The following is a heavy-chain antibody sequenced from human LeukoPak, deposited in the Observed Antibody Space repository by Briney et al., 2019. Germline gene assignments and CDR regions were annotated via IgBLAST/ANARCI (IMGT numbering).Heavy chain of an antibody. CDR1: GGSISSGSYY. J-gene: IGHJ5*02. CDR2: IYTSGST. D-gene: IGHD2/OR15-2a*01. Sequence: SRTLSLTCTVSGGSISSGSYYWSWIRQPAGKGLEWIGRIYTSGSTNYNPSLKSRVTISVDTSKNQFSLKLSSVTAADTAVYYCARIAVPFRLDPWGRGTLVTVSS. CDR3: ARIAVPFRLDP. V-gene: IGHV4-61*02.